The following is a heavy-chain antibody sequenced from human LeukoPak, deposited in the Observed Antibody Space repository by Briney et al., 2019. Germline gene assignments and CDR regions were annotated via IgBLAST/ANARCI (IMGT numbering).Heavy chain of an antibody. CDR2: IIPIFATA. CDR1: GGTFSSYG. V-gene: IGHV1-69*05. Sequence: SVKVSCKTSGGTFSSYGISWVRQAPGQGLEWMGGIIPIFATANYAQKFQGRVTITTDESTSTAYMELSSLRSEDTAVYYCARDILTYFYDSSGRDAFDIWGQGTMVTVSS. D-gene: IGHD3-22*01. CDR3: ARDILTYFYDSSGRDAFDI. J-gene: IGHJ3*02.